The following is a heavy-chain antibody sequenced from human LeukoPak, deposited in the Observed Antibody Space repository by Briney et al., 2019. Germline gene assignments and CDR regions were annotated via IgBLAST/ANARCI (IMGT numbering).Heavy chain of an antibody. CDR1: GFTFNNYA. J-gene: IGHJ4*02. CDR3: AKPARTDYTDY. Sequence: GGSLRLSCAASGFTFNNYAMSWVRQAPGKGLEWVSAISGSDAGTYYADSVKGRFTISRDNSKNTLYLQMNSLRAEDTAVYYCAKPARTDYTDYWGQGTLVTVSS. V-gene: IGHV3-23*01. D-gene: IGHD1-14*01. CDR2: ISGSDAGT.